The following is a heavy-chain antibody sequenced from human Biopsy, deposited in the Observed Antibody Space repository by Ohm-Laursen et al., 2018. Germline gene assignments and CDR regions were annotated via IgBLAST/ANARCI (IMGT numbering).Heavy chain of an antibody. V-gene: IGHV1-8*01. Sequence: ASVKASCKTSGYTFTSYEINWVRQATGQGLEWMGWMNPDSGNIGYAQNFQGRVTMTRNTSISTAYMELSSLRSEDTAVYFCARADPPLFYYGSGSSNWFDPWGQGTLVTVSS. CDR1: GYTFTSYE. CDR3: ARADPPLFYYGSGSSNWFDP. D-gene: IGHD3-10*01. CDR2: MNPDSGNI. J-gene: IGHJ5*02.